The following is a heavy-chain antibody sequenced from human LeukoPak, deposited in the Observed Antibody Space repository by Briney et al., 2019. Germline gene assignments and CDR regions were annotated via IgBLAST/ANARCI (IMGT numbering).Heavy chain of an antibody. D-gene: IGHD6-19*01. CDR2: IRSSSSYI. Sequence: PGGSLRLSCAASGFTFSSYSMNWVRQAPGKGLEWVSFIRSSSSYIYYADSVKGRFTISRDNAKNSLYLQMNSLRAEDTAVYYCARPGIAVAGEFFGYWGQGTLVTVSS. J-gene: IGHJ4*02. CDR1: GFTFSSYS. V-gene: IGHV3-21*01. CDR3: ARPGIAVAGEFFGY.